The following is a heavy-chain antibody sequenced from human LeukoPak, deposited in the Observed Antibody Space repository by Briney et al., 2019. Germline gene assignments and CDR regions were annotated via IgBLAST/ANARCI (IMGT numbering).Heavy chain of an antibody. V-gene: IGHV4-59*08. Sequence: PSETLSLTCTVSGGSINYYYWSWIRQPPGKGLEWIGNIYYSGSTNYNPSLKSRVTISVDTSKNQFSLKLSSVTAADTAVYYCARQANRNIAAAGVWGQGTLVTVSS. CDR2: IYYSGST. CDR3: ARQANRNIAAAGV. J-gene: IGHJ4*02. CDR1: GGSINYYY. D-gene: IGHD6-13*01.